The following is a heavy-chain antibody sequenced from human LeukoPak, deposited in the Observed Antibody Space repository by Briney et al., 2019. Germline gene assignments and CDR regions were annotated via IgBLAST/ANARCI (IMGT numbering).Heavy chain of an antibody. CDR2: IRNDGSNK. Sequence: GGSLRLSCVASGFTFSSNGMHWVRQAPGKGLEWVAFIRNDGSNKYYVDSVKGRFTIYRDNSKNTLYLLMNSLRAEDTAVYYCASENDAFDIWGPGTVVTVSS. J-gene: IGHJ3*02. V-gene: IGHV3-30*02. CDR1: GFTFSSNG. CDR3: ASENDAFDI.